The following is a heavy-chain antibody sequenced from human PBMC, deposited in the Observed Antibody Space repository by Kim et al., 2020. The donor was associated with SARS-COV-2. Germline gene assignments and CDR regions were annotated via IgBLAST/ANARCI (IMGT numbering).Heavy chain of an antibody. D-gene: IGHD4-17*01. CDR3: ARQDYGGFGFDY. CDR2: IYTSGST. V-gene: IGHV4-61*02. J-gene: IGHJ4*02. Sequence: TLSLTCTVSGDSISSGSYYWSWIRQPAGKGLEWIGRIYTSGSTNYNPSLKSRVTISVDTSKNQFSLKLSSVTAADTAVYYCARQDYGGFGFDYWGQGTLVTVSS. CDR1: GDSISSGSYY.